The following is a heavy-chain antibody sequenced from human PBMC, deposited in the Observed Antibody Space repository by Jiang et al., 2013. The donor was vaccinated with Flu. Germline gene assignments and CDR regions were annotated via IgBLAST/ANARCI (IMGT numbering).Heavy chain of an antibody. Sequence: GSGLVKPSGTLSLTCAVSGGSISSSNWWSWVRQPLGKGLEWIGEIYHGGSTNYNPSLKSRVTISVDKSKNQFSLKLSSVTAADTAVYYCARYTLYSSSWYSLDYWGQGTLVTVSS. D-gene: IGHD6-13*01. CDR2: IYHGGST. J-gene: IGHJ4*02. CDR3: ARYTLYSSSWYSLDY. V-gene: IGHV4-4*02. CDR1: GGSISSSNW.